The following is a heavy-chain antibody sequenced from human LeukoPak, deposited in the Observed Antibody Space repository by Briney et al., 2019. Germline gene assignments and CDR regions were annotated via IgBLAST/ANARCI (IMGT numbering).Heavy chain of an antibody. J-gene: IGHJ4*02. CDR1: GFTLSSYS. Sequence: PGGSLRLSCAASGFTLSSYSMNWVRQAPGRGLEWVSYISSSSSIIYYADSVKGRFTISRDNAKNSLYLQMNSLRAEDTAVYYCAYSSSWSNFHYWGQGTLATVSS. V-gene: IGHV3-48*04. CDR2: ISSSSSII. D-gene: IGHD6-13*01. CDR3: AYSSSWSNFHY.